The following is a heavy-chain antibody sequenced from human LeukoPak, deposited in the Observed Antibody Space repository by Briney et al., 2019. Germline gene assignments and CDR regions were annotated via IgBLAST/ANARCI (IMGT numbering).Heavy chain of an antibody. CDR3: ARERTPGSGYGVDY. V-gene: IGHV4-59*01. J-gene: IGHJ4*02. Sequence: SETLSLTCTVSGGSISSYYWSWIRQPPGKGLEWIGYIYYSGSTNYNPSLKSRVTISVDTSENQFSLKLSSVTAADTAVYYCARERTPGSGYGVDYWGQGTVVTVSS. D-gene: IGHD6-25*01. CDR1: GGSISSYY. CDR2: IYYSGST.